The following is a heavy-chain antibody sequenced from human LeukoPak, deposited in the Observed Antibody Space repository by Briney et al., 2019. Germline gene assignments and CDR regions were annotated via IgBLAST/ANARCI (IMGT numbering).Heavy chain of an antibody. D-gene: IGHD6-19*01. CDR2: IYYSGST. V-gene: IGHV4-39*01. CDR1: GGSISSSSYY. J-gene: IGHJ4*02. Sequence: KPSETLSLTCTVSGGSISSSSYYWGWIRQPPGKGLEWIGSIYYSGSTYYNPSLKSRVTISVDTSKNQFSLKLSSVTAADTAVYYCARHASLSPQWLVHFDYWGQGTLVTVSS. CDR3: ARHASLSPQWLVHFDY.